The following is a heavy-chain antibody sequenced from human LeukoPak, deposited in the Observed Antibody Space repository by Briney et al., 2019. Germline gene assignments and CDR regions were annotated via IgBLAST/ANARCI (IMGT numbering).Heavy chain of an antibody. J-gene: IGHJ6*02. CDR3: AKDLAYYYDSSGYYPYYYYGMDV. CDR2: IKQDGSEK. Sequence: GGSLRLSCAASGFTFSSYWMSWVRQAPGKGLEWVANIKQDGSEKYYVDSVKGRFTISRDNSKNTLYLQMNSLRAEDTAVYYCAKDLAYYYDSSGYYPYYYYGMDVWGQGATVTVSS. D-gene: IGHD3-22*01. CDR1: GFTFSSYW. V-gene: IGHV3-7*01.